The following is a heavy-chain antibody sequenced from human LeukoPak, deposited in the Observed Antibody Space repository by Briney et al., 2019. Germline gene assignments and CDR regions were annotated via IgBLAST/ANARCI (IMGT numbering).Heavy chain of an antibody. CDR2: ISSSGST. D-gene: IGHD5-12*01. V-gene: IGHV4-61*02. CDR3: ARLSPRRRGYDYDDKQDMDV. CDR1: GDSISSGDYY. Sequence: PSETLSLTCTVSGDSISSGDYYWSWIRQPAGKGLEWIGRISSSGSTNYNPSLKSRVTISVDTSKNQFSLKLSSVTAADTAVYYCARLSPRRRGYDYDDKQDMDVWGKGTTVTISS. J-gene: IGHJ6*03.